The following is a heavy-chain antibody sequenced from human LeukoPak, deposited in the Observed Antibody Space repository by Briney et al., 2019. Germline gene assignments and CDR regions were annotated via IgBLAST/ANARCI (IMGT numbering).Heavy chain of an antibody. Sequence: ASVKVSCKASGYTFTSYYMHLVRQAPGQGLELMGIINPSGGSTSYAQKFQGRVTMTRDTYTSTVYMELSSLRSEDTAVYYCARVEGRDGYNYGFDYWGQGTLVTVSS. CDR2: INPSGGST. CDR3: ARVEGRDGYNYGFDY. D-gene: IGHD5-24*01. V-gene: IGHV1-46*01. CDR1: GYTFTSYY. J-gene: IGHJ4*02.